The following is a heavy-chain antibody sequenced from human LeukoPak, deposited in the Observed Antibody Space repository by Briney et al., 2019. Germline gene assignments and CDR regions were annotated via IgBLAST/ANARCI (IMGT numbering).Heavy chain of an antibody. CDR3: ARDAPGNTALDY. CDR2: INGYGSST. J-gene: IGHJ4*02. CDR1: GFTFVSYW. Sequence: GGSLRLSCAASGFTFVSYWMHWVRQAPGKGLVLVSRINGYGSSTDFADSVKGRFTISRDNAKNTLYLQMNSLRAEDTAVYYCARDAPGNTALDYWGQGTPVTVSS. V-gene: IGHV3-74*01. D-gene: IGHD5-18*01.